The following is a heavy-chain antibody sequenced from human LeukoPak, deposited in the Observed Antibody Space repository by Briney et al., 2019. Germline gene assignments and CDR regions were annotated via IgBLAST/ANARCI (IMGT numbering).Heavy chain of an antibody. CDR2: INTDGSST. CDR1: GFTFSSYW. J-gene: IGHJ4*02. Sequence: GGSLRLSCAASGFTFSSYWMRWVRQDPGKGLVWVSRINTDGSSTSYADSVKGRFTVTRDNAKNTLYLQMNSLRAEDTAVYYCARDSSSLSYWGQGTLVTVSS. V-gene: IGHV3-74*01. CDR3: ARDSSSLSY. D-gene: IGHD2-2*01.